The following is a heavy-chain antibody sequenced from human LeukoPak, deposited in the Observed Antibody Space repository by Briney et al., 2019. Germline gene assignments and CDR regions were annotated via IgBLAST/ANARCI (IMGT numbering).Heavy chain of an antibody. CDR2: ISVRSNYI. J-gene: IGHJ4*02. Sequence: GGSLRLSCAASGYTFSSYSINWVRQAPGKGLEWASSISVRSNYIYYADSVRGRFSISRDDARDSLYLQMNSLRAEDTAVYYCVRLRRNSDTSGFYYYYDYWGQGTLVTVSS. D-gene: IGHD3-22*01. CDR3: VRLRRNSDTSGFYYYYDY. CDR1: GYTFSSYS. V-gene: IGHV3-21*01.